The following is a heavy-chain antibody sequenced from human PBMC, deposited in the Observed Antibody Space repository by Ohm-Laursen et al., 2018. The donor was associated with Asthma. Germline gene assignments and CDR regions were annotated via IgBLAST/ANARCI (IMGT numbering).Heavy chain of an antibody. D-gene: IGHD3-22*01. Sequence: GSLRLSCTASGFTFSSYAMSWVRQAPGKGLEWVSAISGSGGSTYYADSVKGRFTISRDNSKNTLYLQMNSLRAEDTAVYYCAKSPAPYYYDSSGYYFDYWGQGTLVTVSS. CDR2: ISGSGGST. J-gene: IGHJ4*02. V-gene: IGHV3-23*01. CDR1: GFTFSSYA. CDR3: AKSPAPYYYDSSGYYFDY.